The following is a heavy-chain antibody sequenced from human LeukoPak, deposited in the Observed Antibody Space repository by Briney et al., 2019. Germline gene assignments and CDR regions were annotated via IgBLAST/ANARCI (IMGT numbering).Heavy chain of an antibody. J-gene: IGHJ4*02. Sequence: GGSLRLSCAASGFTFSSYGMHWVRQAPGKGLEWVAFIRYDGSNKYYADSVKGRFTISRDNSKNTLYLQMNSLRAEDTAVYYCAEDLMTTVTTWGFDYWGQGTLVTVSS. V-gene: IGHV3-30*02. CDR2: IRYDGSNK. CDR1: GFTFSSYG. D-gene: IGHD4-17*01. CDR3: AEDLMTTVTTWGFDY.